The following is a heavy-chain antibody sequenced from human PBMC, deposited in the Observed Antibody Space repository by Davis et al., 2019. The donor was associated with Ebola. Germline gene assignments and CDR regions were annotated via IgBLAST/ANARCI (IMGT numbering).Heavy chain of an antibody. D-gene: IGHD1-26*01. CDR2: IIPIFGTA. Sequence: SVKVSCKASGGTFSSYAISWVRQAPGQGLEWMGGIIPIFGTANYAQKFQGRVTITADESTSTAYMELSSLRSEDTAVYHCANLVGATLDNWFDPWGQGTLVTVSS. J-gene: IGHJ5*02. CDR1: GGTFSSYA. V-gene: IGHV1-69*13. CDR3: ANLVGATLDNWFDP.